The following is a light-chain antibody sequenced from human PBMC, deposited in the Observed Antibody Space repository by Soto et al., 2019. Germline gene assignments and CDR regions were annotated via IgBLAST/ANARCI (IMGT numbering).Light chain of an antibody. CDR2: GAS. Sequence: EIVLTQSPGTLSLSPGERATLSCRASQSVSSSYLAWYQQKPGQAPRLLIYGASSRATGIPDRFSGSGSGKDFTLTISRLEAEDFAVYCCQQYGISRTFGQGTKVEIK. J-gene: IGKJ1*01. CDR1: QSVSSSY. CDR3: QQYGISRT. V-gene: IGKV3-20*01.